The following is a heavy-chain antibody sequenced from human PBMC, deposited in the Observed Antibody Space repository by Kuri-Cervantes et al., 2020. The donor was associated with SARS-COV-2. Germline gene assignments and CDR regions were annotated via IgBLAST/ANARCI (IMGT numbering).Heavy chain of an antibody. CDR3: ARGGFGYDSSGYRSSLGY. J-gene: IGHJ4*02. V-gene: IGHV3-74*01. CDR2: INSDGSST. D-gene: IGHD3-22*01. Sequence: GGSLRLSCAASGFTFSSYWMHWVRQAPGKGLVWVSRINSDGSSTSYADSVKGRFTISRDNSKNTLYLQMNSLRAEDTAVYYCARGGFGYDSSGYRSSLGYWGQGTLVTVSS. CDR1: GFTFSSYW.